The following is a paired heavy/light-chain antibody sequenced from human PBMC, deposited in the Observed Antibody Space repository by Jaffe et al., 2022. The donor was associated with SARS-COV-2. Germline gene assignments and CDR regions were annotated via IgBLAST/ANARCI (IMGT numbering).Light chain of an antibody. CDR1: QGISSY. CDR3: QQYYSYPRT. V-gene: IGKV1-8*01. CDR2: AAS. J-gene: IGKJ2*01. Sequence: AIRMTQSPSSFSASTGDRVTITCRASQGISSYLAWYQQKPGKAPKLLIYAASTLQSGVPSRFSGSGSGTDFTLTISCLQSEDFATYYCQQYYSYPRTFGQGTKLEIK.
Heavy chain of an antibody. CDR3: ARDARGYYDSSGYYYYDY. J-gene: IGHJ4*02. V-gene: IGHV3-53*01. Sequence: EVQLVESGGGLIQPGGSLRLSCAASGFTVSSNYMSWVRQAPGKGLEWVSVIYSGGSTYYADSVKGRFTISRDNSKNTLYLQMNSLRAEDTAVYYCARDARGYYDSSGYYYYDYWGQGTLVTVSS. D-gene: IGHD3-22*01. CDR1: GFTVSSNY. CDR2: IYSGGST.